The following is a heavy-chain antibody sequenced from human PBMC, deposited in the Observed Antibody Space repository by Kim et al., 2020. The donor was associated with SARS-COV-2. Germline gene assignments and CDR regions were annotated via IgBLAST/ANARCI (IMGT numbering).Heavy chain of an antibody. V-gene: IGHV3-30*02. J-gene: IGHJ6*02. D-gene: IGHD6-19*01. CDR3: AKDSRGYSSGWSHYYYGMDV. Sequence: GRFTISRDNSKNTLYLQMNSLRAEDTAVYYCAKDSRGYSSGWSHYYYGMDVWGQGTTVTVSS.